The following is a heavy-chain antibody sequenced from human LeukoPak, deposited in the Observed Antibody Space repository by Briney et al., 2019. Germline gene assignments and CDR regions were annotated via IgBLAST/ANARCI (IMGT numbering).Heavy chain of an antibody. V-gene: IGHV4-61*02. J-gene: IGHJ4*02. CDR2: MYTSGST. D-gene: IGHD1-1*01. Sequence: SQTLSLTCTVSGGSISSGSSYWSWIRQPAGKGLEWIGRMYTSGSTNYNPSLKSRVTISVDTSKNQFSLKMTSVTAADTAVYYCTRGSTTVDHWGQGTLVTVSS. CDR3: TRGSTTVDH. CDR1: GGSISSGSSY.